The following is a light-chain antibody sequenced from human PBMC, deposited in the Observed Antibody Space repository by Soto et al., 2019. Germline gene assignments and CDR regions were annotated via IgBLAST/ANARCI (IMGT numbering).Light chain of an antibody. V-gene: IGLV2-14*01. CDR1: SSDVGGYNY. Sequence: QSALTQPVSVSGSPGQSITISCTGTSSDVGGYNYVSWYQQHPGKAPKLMIYDVSNRPSGVSNRFSGSKFGNTASLTISGLQAEDEADYYCSSYTSSNTYVFGTGTKVTVL. CDR3: SSYTSSNTYV. J-gene: IGLJ1*01. CDR2: DVS.